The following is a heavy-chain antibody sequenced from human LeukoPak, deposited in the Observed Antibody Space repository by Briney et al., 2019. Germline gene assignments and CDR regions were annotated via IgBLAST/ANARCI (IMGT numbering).Heavy chain of an antibody. D-gene: IGHD5/OR15-5a*01. J-gene: IGHJ5*02. CDR3: VRTRPVSGWFDP. Sequence: GSGPTLVNPTQTLTLTCTFSGFSLRTSGMCVSWIRQPPGKALEWLARIDWDNDKYYTTSLKTRLTISKDTSKNQVVLTMTNMDPVDTASFCCVRTRPVSGWFDPWGQGTLVTVSS. V-gene: IGHV2-70*11. CDR2: IDWDNDK. CDR1: GFSLRTSGMC.